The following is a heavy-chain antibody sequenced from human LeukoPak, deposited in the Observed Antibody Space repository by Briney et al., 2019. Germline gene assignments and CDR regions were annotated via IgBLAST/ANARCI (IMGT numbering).Heavy chain of an antibody. CDR3: ARVFRGYGLFSSYYFDY. J-gene: IGHJ4*02. CDR2: ISSSSSYI. Sequence: GGSLRLSCAASGFTFSSYSMNWVRQAPGKGLEWVSSISSSSSYIYYADSVKGRFTISRDNAKNSLYLQMNSLRAEDTAVYYCARVFRGYGLFSSYYFDYWGQGTLVTVSS. D-gene: IGHD6-25*01. CDR1: GFTFSSYS. V-gene: IGHV3-21*01.